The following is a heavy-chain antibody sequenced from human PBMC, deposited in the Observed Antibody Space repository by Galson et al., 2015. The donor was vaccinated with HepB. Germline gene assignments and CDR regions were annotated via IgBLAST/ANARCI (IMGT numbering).Heavy chain of an antibody. Sequence: SLRLSCAASGITVSSYYMSWVRQAPGKGLEWVSVISSGGSTFYADSVRGRFSVSRDNSESTVYLQMNSLRVEDTGVYFCARDPRYSSASWGQGTVVTVSS. CDR1: GITVSSYY. J-gene: IGHJ4*02. CDR2: ISSGGST. V-gene: IGHV3-66*01. CDR3: ARDPRYSSAS. D-gene: IGHD5-18*01.